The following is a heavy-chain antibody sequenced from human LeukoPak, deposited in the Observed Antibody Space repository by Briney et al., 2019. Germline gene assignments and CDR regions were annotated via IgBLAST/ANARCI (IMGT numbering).Heavy chain of an antibody. CDR3: ARDTKDY. J-gene: IGHJ4*02. CDR1: GFSFSSYN. Sequence: GGSLRLSCEASGFSFSSYNMDWVRQTPGKGLEWISSITTSSTYTFYADSVKGRFTISRDNSKNTLYLQMNSLRAEDTGVYFCARDTKDYWGQGTLVVVSS. CDR2: ITTSSTYT. D-gene: IGHD2-2*01. V-gene: IGHV3-21*01.